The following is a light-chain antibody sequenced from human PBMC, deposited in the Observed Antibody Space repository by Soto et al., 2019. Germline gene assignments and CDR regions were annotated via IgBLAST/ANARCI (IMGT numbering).Light chain of an antibody. CDR3: VSYTTSASYV. Sequence: QPVLTQPASVSGSPGQSITISCTGTSSDVGNYIFVSWYRQHPGKAPKLMIYDINNRPSGVSNRFSGSKSGNTASLTISGLQAEDEADYYCVSYTTSASYVFGTRTKVTVL. J-gene: IGLJ1*01. CDR1: SSDVGNYIF. V-gene: IGLV2-14*01. CDR2: DIN.